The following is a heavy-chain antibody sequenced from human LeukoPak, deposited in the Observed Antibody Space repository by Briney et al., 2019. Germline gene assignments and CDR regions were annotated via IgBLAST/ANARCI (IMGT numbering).Heavy chain of an antibody. CDR3: ARARGDYEGGWDY. CDR1: GITFSSYS. D-gene: IGHD4-17*01. CDR2: ISSSSSTI. J-gene: IGHJ4*02. V-gene: IGHV3-48*04. Sequence: PGGSLRLSCAASGITFSSYSMNWVRQAPGKGLEWVSYISSSSSTIYYADSVKGRFTISRDNAKNSLYLQMNSLRAEDTAVYYCARARGDYEGGWDYWGQGTLVTVSS.